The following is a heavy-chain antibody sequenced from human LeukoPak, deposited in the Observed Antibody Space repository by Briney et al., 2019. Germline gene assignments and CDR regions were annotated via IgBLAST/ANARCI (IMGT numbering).Heavy chain of an antibody. V-gene: IGHV1-69*06. J-gene: IGHJ6*03. CDR3: ARDERGSSSPYYYYYYMDV. CDR2: VIPIFGTA. CDR1: GGTFSSYA. D-gene: IGHD6-6*01. Sequence: GSSVKVSCKASGGTFSSYAISWVRQAPGQGLEWMGGVIPIFGTASYAQKFQGRVTITADKSTSTAYMELSSLRSEDTAMYYCARDERGSSSPYYYYYYMDVWGKGTTVTVSS.